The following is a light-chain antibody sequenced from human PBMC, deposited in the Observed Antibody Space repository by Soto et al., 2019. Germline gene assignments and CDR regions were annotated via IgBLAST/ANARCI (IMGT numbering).Light chain of an antibody. J-gene: IGKJ3*01. CDR2: AAS. CDR1: QAIGAW. CDR3: QQANSFPFT. Sequence: DIQMTQSPSSVSASVGDRVTITCRASQAIGAWLAWYQQKPGKAPNLLIYAASHLHSGVPSRFSGSGSGTDFTLTISSLQPEDFATYFCQQANSFPFTFGPGTRVDIK. V-gene: IGKV1-12*01.